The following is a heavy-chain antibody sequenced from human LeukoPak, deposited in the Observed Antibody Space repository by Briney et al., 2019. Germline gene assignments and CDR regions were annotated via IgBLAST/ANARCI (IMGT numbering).Heavy chain of an antibody. CDR2: ITSSGTYT. Sequence: PGGSLSLSCADSGFTFSNYNMNWVRQPPAKAMEWVSSITSSGTYTFYADSVKGRFTISRDNAKNSLFLQMNSLRAEATALYYCAKGVRGRHYYGAGRVDSGGQGPLATVSA. D-gene: IGHD3-10*01. CDR3: AKGVRGRHYYGAGRVDS. J-gene: IGHJ4*02. CDR1: GFTFSNYN. V-gene: IGHV3-21*04.